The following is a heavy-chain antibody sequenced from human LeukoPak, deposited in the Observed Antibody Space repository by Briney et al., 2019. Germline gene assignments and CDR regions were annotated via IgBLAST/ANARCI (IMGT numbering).Heavy chain of an antibody. V-gene: IGHV3-7*03. Sequence: TGGSLRLSCAASGFIFSSYWMSWVRQAPGKGLEWVANIKQDGSEKYYVDSVKGRFTISRDNAKNSLYLQMNSLRAEDTALYYCAKDDSSGSNDYWGQGTLVTVSS. D-gene: IGHD3-22*01. CDR3: AKDDSSGSNDY. CDR1: GFIFSSYW. J-gene: IGHJ4*02. CDR2: IKQDGSEK.